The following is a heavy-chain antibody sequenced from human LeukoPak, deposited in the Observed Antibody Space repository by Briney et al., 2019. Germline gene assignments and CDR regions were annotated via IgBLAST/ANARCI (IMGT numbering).Heavy chain of an antibody. J-gene: IGHJ4*02. Sequence: GGSLRLSCAASGFTFSSYAMSWVRQAPGKGLEWVSAITGGAGGTYYADSVKGRFTISRDNSKNTMYLQMNSLRAEDTAVYSCAKAYSSWYHFDYWGQGTLVTVSS. V-gene: IGHV3-23*01. D-gene: IGHD6-13*01. CDR1: GFTFSSYA. CDR3: AKAYSSWYHFDY. CDR2: ITGGAGGT.